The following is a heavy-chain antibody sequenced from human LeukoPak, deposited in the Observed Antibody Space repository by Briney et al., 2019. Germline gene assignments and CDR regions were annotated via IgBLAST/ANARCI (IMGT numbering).Heavy chain of an antibody. V-gene: IGHV5-51*01. CDR2: INPGDSDT. J-gene: IGHJ5*02. D-gene: IGHD3-10*01. Sequence: GESLKISCQASGSGFTSSWIGWARQMPGKGLEWMAIINPGDSDTRYSPSFQGQVTISADKSISTVYLQWGSLKASDTAMYYCARQPGAGWFDPWGQGTLVTVSS. CDR3: ARQPGAGWFDP. CDR1: GSGFTSSW.